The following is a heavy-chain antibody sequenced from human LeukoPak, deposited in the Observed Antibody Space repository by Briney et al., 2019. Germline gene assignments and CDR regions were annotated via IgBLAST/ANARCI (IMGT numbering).Heavy chain of an antibody. J-gene: IGHJ4*02. CDR2: ISSSGSTI. CDR1: GFTFSSYE. CDR3: ARDQRSSIYGGNSGRSIDY. D-gene: IGHD4-23*01. Sequence: PGGSLRLSCAASGFTFSSYEMNWVRQAPGKGLEWVSYISSSGSTIYYADSVKGRFTISRDNAKNSLYLQMNSLRAEDTAVYYCARDQRSSIYGGNSGRSIDYWGQGTLVTVSS. V-gene: IGHV3-48*03.